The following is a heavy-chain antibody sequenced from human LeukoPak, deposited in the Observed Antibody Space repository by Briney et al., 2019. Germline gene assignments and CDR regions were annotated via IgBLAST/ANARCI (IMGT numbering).Heavy chain of an antibody. D-gene: IGHD6-13*01. CDR2: ISGSGGTT. Sequence: GGSLRLSCTASGFIFSTCAMSWFRQAPGKGLEWVSAISGSGGTTYYADSVKGRFTISRDNSKNTLFLQMNSLRAEDTAVYYCAKDRSSSSWFDGYDFWGQGTMVTVSS. CDR1: GFIFSTCA. CDR3: AKDRSSSSWFDGYDF. J-gene: IGHJ3*01. V-gene: IGHV3-23*01.